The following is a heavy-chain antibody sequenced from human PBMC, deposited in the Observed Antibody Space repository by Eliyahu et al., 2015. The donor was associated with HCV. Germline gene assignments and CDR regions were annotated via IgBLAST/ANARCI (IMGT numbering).Heavy chain of an antibody. CDR2: ISNSGNTI. J-gene: IGHJ4*02. Sequence: QVQLVESGGGLVKPGGSLRLSCAASGFSFSAFYMNWIRQAPGKGLEWVSYISNSGNTIYYADSVKGRFTISRDSAKNSLYLQMNSLRAEDTAVYYCARDLGVHYFDYWGQGTLVTVSS. CDR1: GFSFSAFY. CDR3: ARDLGVHYFDY. D-gene: IGHD3-16*01. V-gene: IGHV3-11*01.